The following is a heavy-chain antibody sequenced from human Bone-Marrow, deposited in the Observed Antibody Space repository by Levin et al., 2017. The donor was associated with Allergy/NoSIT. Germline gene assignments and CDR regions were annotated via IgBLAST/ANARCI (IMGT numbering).Heavy chain of an antibody. CDR2: IEAKIDGGAT. CDR1: GLRFTNAW. CDR3: ATSGWSAEYSQH. Sequence: LSLTCAASGLRFTNAWMSWVRQAPGKGLEWVGRIEAKIDGGATDYAAPVKGRFTISRDDANTAVFLQMNSLTTEDTAVYYCATSGWSAEYSQHWGQGTLVIVSS. J-gene: IGHJ1*01. V-gene: IGHV3-15*04. D-gene: IGHD6-19*01.